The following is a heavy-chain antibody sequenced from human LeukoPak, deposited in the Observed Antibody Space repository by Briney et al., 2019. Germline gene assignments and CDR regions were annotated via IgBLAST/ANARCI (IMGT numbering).Heavy chain of an antibody. CDR3: AKDMDVEAAGFSFDY. Sequence: HPGRSLRLSCAASGFTFSSFGMHWVRQAPGKGLEWVSIISHDGINKYFSDSVKGRFTISRDNSKNTLYLQMNSLRREDTAVYYCAKDMDVEAAGFSFDYWGQGTLVTVSS. J-gene: IGHJ4*02. D-gene: IGHD6-13*01. CDR2: ISHDGINK. V-gene: IGHV3-30*18. CDR1: GFTFSSFG.